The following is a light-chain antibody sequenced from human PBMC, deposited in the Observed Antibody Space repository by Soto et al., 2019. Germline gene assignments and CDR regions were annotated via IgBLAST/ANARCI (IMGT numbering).Light chain of an antibody. Sequence: EVVMTQSPATLSVSPGERVTLSCRASESVHRNLAWYQQKPGQGPSLLIYYASTRATGVPDRFTGSGSGTEFTLTISSLQSENFGVYHCQHYSNWPTQFGRGTKVDIK. J-gene: IGKJ3*01. CDR2: YAS. CDR1: ESVHRN. CDR3: QHYSNWPTQ. V-gene: IGKV3-15*01.